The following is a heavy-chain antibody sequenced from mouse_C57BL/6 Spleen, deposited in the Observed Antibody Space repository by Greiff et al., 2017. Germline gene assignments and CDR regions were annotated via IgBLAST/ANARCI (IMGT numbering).Heavy chain of an antibody. V-gene: IGHV1-15*01. CDR3: TYYYGSSY. CDR1: GYTFTDYE. Sequence: VQLQQSGAELVRPGASVTLSCKASGYTFTDYEMHWVKQTPVHGLEWIGAIDPETGGTAYNQKFKGKAILTADKSSSTAYMELRSLTSEDSAGYYCTYYYGSSYWGQGTTLTVSS. D-gene: IGHD1-1*01. CDR2: IDPETGGT. J-gene: IGHJ2*01.